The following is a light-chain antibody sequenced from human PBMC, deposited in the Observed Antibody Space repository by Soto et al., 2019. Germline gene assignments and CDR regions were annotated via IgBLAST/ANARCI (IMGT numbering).Light chain of an antibody. CDR3: QQYGSSPPYT. J-gene: IGKJ2*01. Sequence: EIVLTQSPGTLSLSPGERATLSCRASQRVSSSYLAWYQQKPGQAPRLLIYGASSRATGIPDRFSGSGSGTDFTLTISRLEPEDFAVYYGQQYGSSPPYTFGQGTKLEIK. CDR2: GAS. V-gene: IGKV3-20*01. CDR1: QRVSSSY.